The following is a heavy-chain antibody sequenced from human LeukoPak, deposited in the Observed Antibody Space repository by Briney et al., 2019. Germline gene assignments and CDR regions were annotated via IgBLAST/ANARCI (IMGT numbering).Heavy chain of an antibody. V-gene: IGHV3-49*04. Sequence: GGSLRLSCTASGFTFGDYAMSWARQAPGKGLEWVGFIRSKAYGGTTEYAASVKGRFTISRDDSKSIAYLQMNSLKTEDTAVYYCTTWGSYRYTVVSDYWGQGTLVTVSP. CDR2: IRSKAYGGTT. CDR1: GFTFGDYA. D-gene: IGHD3-16*02. J-gene: IGHJ4*02. CDR3: TTWGSYRYTVVSDY.